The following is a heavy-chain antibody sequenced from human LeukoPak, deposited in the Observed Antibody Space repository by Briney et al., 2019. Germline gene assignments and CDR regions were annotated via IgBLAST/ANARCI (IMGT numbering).Heavy chain of an antibody. CDR2: ISSDGNDK. V-gene: IGHV3-30*03. CDR1: GVTFSSYG. CDR3: TTKVIRGNSGDDYDD. D-gene: IGHD5-12*01. Sequence: KSGGSLRLSCAASGVTFSSYGMHWVRQAPGKGLEWVALISSDGNDKLYGDSVKGRFTISRDDSKSTLYLQMNSLRAEDTAVYYCTTKVIRGNSGDDYDDWGQRTLVTVSS. J-gene: IGHJ4*02.